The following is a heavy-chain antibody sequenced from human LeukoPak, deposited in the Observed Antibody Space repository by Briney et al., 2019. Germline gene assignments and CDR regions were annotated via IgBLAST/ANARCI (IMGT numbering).Heavy chain of an antibody. V-gene: IGHV3-23*01. CDR1: GFTFSSYA. CDR2: ISYSGGST. J-gene: IGHJ3*02. Sequence: LRLSCAASGFTFSSYAMSWVRQAPGKGLEWVSSISYSGGSTYYADSVKGHFTISRDNSNNTLYLQMNSLRSEDTAVYYCAKGSGSDAFDICGQGTMVTVSP. CDR3: AKGSGSDAFDI.